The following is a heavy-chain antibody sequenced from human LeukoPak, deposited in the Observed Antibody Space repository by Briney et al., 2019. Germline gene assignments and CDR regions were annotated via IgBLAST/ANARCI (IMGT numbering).Heavy chain of an antibody. CDR2: MNPSGRT. J-gene: IGHJ6*03. D-gene: IGHD3-22*01. CDR1: GGSFSGYY. V-gene: IGHV4-34*01. CDR3: ARGRQDVTMIVVVMTAVSYYLDV. Sequence: SETLSLTCAVYGGSFSGYYWTWIRQTPEKGLEWIGEMNPSGRTNYNPSLKSRVTISVDTSKNQFSLELSSVTAADTAVYYCARGRQDVTMIVVVMTAVSYYLDVWGKGTTVTVS.